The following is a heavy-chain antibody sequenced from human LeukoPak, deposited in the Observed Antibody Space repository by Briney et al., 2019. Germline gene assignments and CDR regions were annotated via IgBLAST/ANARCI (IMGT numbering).Heavy chain of an antibody. J-gene: IGHJ3*02. Sequence: ASVKVSCKASGYTFTGYYMHWVRQAPGQGLEWMGWINPNSGGTNYAQKFQGRVTMTRDTSISTAYMELSSLRSEDTAVYYCARVSPLGYCSGGSCLLAFDIWGQGTMVTVSS. CDR3: ARVSPLGYCSGGSCLLAFDI. V-gene: IGHV1-2*02. CDR1: GYTFTGYY. CDR2: INPNSGGT. D-gene: IGHD2-15*01.